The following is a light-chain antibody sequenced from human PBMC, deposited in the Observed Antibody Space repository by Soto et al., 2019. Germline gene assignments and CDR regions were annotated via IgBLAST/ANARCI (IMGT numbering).Light chain of an antibody. CDR3: QQYITRWT. V-gene: IGKV1-5*03. J-gene: IGKJ1*01. CDR1: QSISTW. Sequence: DIQMTQSPSTLSASVGDRVTITCRASQSISTWLAWYQQKPGKAPKLLIYKASSLESGVPSRFSGSGSGKEFTLTISSLQPDDSATYYCQQYITRWTFGQGTKVEIK. CDR2: KAS.